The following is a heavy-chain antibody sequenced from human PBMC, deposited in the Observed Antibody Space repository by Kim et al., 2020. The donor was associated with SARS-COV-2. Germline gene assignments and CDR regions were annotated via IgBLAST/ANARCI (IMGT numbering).Heavy chain of an antibody. J-gene: IGHJ4*02. D-gene: IGHD4-17*01. V-gene: IGHV3-33*06. CDR3: AKPDDYGDHFDY. Sequence: YYADSVKGRFTSSRDNSKNTLYLQMNSLRAEDTAVYYCAKPDDYGDHFDYWGQGTLVTVSS.